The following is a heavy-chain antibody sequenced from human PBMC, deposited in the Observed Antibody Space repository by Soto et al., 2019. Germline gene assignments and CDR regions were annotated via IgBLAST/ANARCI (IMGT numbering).Heavy chain of an antibody. D-gene: IGHD6-19*01. Sequence: GGSLRLSCAASGFTFDDYAMHWVRQPPGKGLEWVSGISWNSDTRGYADSVKGRFTISRDNAKKSLYLQMDSLRAEDTAFYYCARTKGSFSSAWSHWGQGTLVTVSS. V-gene: IGHV3-9*01. CDR2: ISWNSDTR. J-gene: IGHJ4*02. CDR1: GFTFDDYA. CDR3: ARTKGSFSSAWSH.